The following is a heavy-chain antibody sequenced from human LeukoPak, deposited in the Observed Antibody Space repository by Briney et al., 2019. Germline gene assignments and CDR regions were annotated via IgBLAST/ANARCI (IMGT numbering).Heavy chain of an antibody. CDR2: ISGSGGST. V-gene: IGHV3-23*01. CDR1: GFTFSSYA. Sequence: TGGSLRLSCAASGFTFSSYAMSWVRQAPGKGLEWVTAISGSGGSTYYADSVKGRFTISRDNSKNALYLQMNSLRAEDTAVYYCANSGYYYDSSGYPLFGHWGQGTLVTVSS. D-gene: IGHD3-22*01. CDR3: ANSGYYYDSSGYPLFGH. J-gene: IGHJ4*02.